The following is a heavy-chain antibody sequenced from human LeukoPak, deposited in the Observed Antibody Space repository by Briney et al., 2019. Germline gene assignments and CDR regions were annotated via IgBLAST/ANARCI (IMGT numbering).Heavy chain of an antibody. Sequence: GGSLRLSCAASGFTFSSYGMHWVRQAPGKGLEWVAFIRYDGNNQYYADSVKGRFTISRDNSKNTLYLQMNSLKGDDTAVYYCAKDSAFYYIDVWGKGTTVIISS. CDR3: AKDSAFYYIDV. CDR1: GFTFSSYG. V-gene: IGHV3-30*02. D-gene: IGHD3-10*01. CDR2: IRYDGNNQ. J-gene: IGHJ6*03.